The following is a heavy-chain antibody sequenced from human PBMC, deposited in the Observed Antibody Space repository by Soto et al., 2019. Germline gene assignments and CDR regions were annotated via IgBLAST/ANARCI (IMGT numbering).Heavy chain of an antibody. CDR3: ARSGRGIVVVPAAIGDAFDI. CDR2: IYYSGST. J-gene: IGHJ3*02. CDR1: GGSISSSSYY. D-gene: IGHD2-2*02. Sequence: PSETLSLTCTVSGGSISSSSYYWGWIRQPPGKGLEWIGSIYYSGSTYYNPSLKSRVTISVDTSKNQFSLKLSSVTAADTAVYYCARSGRGIVVVPAAIGDAFDIWGQGTMVTVSS. V-gene: IGHV4-39*01.